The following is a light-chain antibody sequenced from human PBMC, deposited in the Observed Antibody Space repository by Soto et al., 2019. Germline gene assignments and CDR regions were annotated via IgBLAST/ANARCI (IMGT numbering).Light chain of an antibody. J-gene: IGKJ3*01. CDR3: QPYNSYST. CDR2: KAS. V-gene: IGKV1-5*03. Sequence: DIQMTQSPSTLSSSVGDRVTITCRASQSISSWLAWYQQKPGKAPKLLIYKASSLESGVPSRFSGSGSATEFTLPSSRMQPDDFAACYFQPYNSYSTLGPGNKKDI. CDR1: QSISSW.